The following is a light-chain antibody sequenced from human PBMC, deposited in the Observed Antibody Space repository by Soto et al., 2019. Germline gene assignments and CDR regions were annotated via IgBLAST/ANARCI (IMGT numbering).Light chain of an antibody. V-gene: IGKV2-30*01. CDR2: KVS. Sequence: DVVVTQSPISLPVTLGQPASISCRSSQSLVYTNGNTYLAWFQQRPGQSPRRLIYKVSIRDSGVPDRFSGSGSGTEFTLTISRVEAEDVGVYYCMQGTHWPRTFGQGTKVEIK. CDR3: MQGTHWPRT. J-gene: IGKJ1*01. CDR1: QSLVYTNGNTY.